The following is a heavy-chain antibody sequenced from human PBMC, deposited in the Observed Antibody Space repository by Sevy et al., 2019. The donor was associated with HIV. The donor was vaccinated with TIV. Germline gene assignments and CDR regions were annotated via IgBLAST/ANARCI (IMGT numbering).Heavy chain of an antibody. Sequence: GGSLRLSCAASGFTFSSYWMSWVRQAPGKALEWVANIKQDGSEKYYVDSVKGRFTISRDNAKNSLYLQMNSLRAEDTAVYYCARDEGYDDYGDYIPFDIWGQGTMVTVSS. D-gene: IGHD4-17*01. CDR3: ARDEGYDDYGDYIPFDI. V-gene: IGHV3-7*03. CDR1: GFTFSSYW. CDR2: IKQDGSEK. J-gene: IGHJ3*02.